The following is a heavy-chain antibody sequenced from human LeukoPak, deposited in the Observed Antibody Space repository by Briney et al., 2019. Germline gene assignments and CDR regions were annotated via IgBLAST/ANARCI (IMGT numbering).Heavy chain of an antibody. CDR2: IIPMFGTT. CDR3: ARGRAMVRGVPFDAFDI. Sequence: SVKVSFKASGASFSSYAISWVRQAPGQGLEWMGGIIPMFGTTNYAQKFQGRVTITADECTSTDYMEVNSLRSDDTAVYYCARGRAMVRGVPFDAFDIWGQGTTVTVSS. V-gene: IGHV1-69*01. J-gene: IGHJ3*02. D-gene: IGHD3-10*01. CDR1: GASFSSYA.